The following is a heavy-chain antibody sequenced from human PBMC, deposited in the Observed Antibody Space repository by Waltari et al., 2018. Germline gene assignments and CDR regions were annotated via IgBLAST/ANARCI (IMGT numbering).Heavy chain of an antibody. D-gene: IGHD3-10*01. CDR1: GGSISSSVYY. CDR3: ARESGRDYYLDY. Sequence: QLQLQESGPGLVKPSETLSLTCTVSGGSISSSVYYWGWIRQSPGQGLEWIGIIHYSGSTHYNPSLRSRVTISVDTSKNHFSLELGSVTAADTAVYYCARESGRDYYLDYWGQGTLVTVSS. V-gene: IGHV4-39*07. CDR2: IHYSGST. J-gene: IGHJ4*02.